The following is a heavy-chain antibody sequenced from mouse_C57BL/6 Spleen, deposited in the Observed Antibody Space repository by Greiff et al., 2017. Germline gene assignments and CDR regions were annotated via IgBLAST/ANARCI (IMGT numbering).Heavy chain of an antibody. CDR3: GRDDYDDYYYAMDY. Sequence: LQLQQSGGGLVKPGGSLKLSCAASGFTFSDYGMHWVPQAPEKALEWVAYFSSGSSSIYYADTVKGRFTISRDNAQNTLFFQMTSIRSEDAAMFYYGRDDYDDYYYAMDYWGQGTSVTVSS. J-gene: IGHJ4*01. V-gene: IGHV5-17*01. D-gene: IGHD2-4*01. CDR2: FSSGSSSI. CDR1: GFTFSDYG.